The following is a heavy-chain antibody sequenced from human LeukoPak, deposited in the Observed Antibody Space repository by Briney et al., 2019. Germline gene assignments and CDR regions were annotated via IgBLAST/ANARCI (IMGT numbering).Heavy chain of an antibody. V-gene: IGHV1-18*01. CDR3: ARDLTQWPNARSTLGD. CDR1: GYTFTSYG. Sequence: GASVKISCKASGYTFTSYGVSWVRQAPGQGLEWMGWISAYNGNTNYAQKFQGRVTMTRDTSISTAYMELSRLRSDDTAVYYCARDLTQWPNARSTLGDWGQGTLVTVSS. CDR2: ISAYNGNT. J-gene: IGHJ4*02. D-gene: IGHD6-19*01.